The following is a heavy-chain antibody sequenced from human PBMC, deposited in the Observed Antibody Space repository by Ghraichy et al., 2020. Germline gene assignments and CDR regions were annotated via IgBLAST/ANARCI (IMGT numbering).Heavy chain of an antibody. CDR1: GFTFSSYA. CDR3: AKLMVATIF. V-gene: IGHV3-23*01. D-gene: IGHD5-12*01. J-gene: IGHJ6*02. CDR2: IGGNGDST. Sequence: GESLNISCAASGFTFSSYAMSWVRQAPGKGLEWVSAIGGNGDSTYYADSVKGRFTISRDNSKNTLYLQMNSLRAGDTAVYYCAKLMVATIFWGQGTTVTVSS.